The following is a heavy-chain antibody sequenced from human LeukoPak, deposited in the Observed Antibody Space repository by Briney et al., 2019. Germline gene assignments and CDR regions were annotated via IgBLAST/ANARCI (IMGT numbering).Heavy chain of an antibody. D-gene: IGHD6-13*01. CDR3: ARASGIAAAGTTVVLGMDV. CDR1: GFTFSSYS. V-gene: IGHV3-21*01. J-gene: IGHJ6*02. Sequence: GGSLRLSCEASGFTFSSYSMNWVRQAPGKGLEWVSSISSRSSYIYYADSVKGRFTISRDNAKNSLYLQMNSLRAEDTAVYYCARASGIAAAGTTVVLGMDVWGQGTTVTVSS. CDR2: ISSRSSYI.